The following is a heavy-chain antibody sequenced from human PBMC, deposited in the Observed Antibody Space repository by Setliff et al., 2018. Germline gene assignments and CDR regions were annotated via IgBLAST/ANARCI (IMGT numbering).Heavy chain of an antibody. CDR1: GSSIISDYY. V-gene: IGHV4-38-2*01. CDR2: IYHSGRT. Sequence: SETLSLTCAVSGSSIISDYYWVWIRQPPGRGLEWIGSIYHSGRTYYNPSLKSRVTMSVDTSKNQFSLRLSSVTAADTAVYYCASPVDEYSSSWIFDYWGQGTLVTVSS. D-gene: IGHD6-13*01. CDR3: ASPVDEYSSSWIFDY. J-gene: IGHJ4*02.